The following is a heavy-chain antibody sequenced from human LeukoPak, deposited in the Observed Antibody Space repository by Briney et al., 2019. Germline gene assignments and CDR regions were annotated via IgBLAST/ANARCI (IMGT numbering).Heavy chain of an antibody. J-gene: IGHJ4*02. CDR1: GFNFNTYW. Sequence: SGGSLRLSCAASGFNFNTYWMSWVRQAPGKGLEWVGNINQDGSGTYFVDSMKGRFTISRDNSKNTVYLQMTSLRAEDTAVYYCAKVSWASRRNSGNYPFDSWGQGTLVTVSS. D-gene: IGHD1-26*01. CDR3: AKVSWASRRNSGNYPFDS. V-gene: IGHV3-7*03. CDR2: INQDGSGT.